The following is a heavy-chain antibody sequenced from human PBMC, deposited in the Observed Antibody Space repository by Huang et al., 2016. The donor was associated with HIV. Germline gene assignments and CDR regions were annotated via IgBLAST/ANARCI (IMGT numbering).Heavy chain of an antibody. J-gene: IGHJ4*02. V-gene: IGHV5-51*01. D-gene: IGHD4-4*01. Sequence: VQLVQSGAEVKKSGESLKLSCKGSGYKFTSYWIGGVRQTPGKGLGLMGLISPVDSDTRDRPSFQGQGTISADKSISTAYRQWSSLKASDTAMYYCARQRAYGSTYADYWGQGTLVTVSS. CDR3: ARQRAYGSTYADY. CDR1: GYKFTSYW. CDR2: ISPVDSDT.